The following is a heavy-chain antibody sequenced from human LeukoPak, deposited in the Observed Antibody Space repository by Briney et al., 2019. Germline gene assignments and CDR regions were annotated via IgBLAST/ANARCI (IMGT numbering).Heavy chain of an antibody. V-gene: IGHV3-9*01. Sequence: GRSLRLSCAASGFTFDDYAMHWVRQAPGKGLEWVSGISWNSGSIGYADSVKGRFTISRDNAKNSLYLQMNSLRAEDTALYYCAKARYRGLQLCIDYWGQGTLVTVSS. J-gene: IGHJ4*02. CDR1: GFTFDDYA. D-gene: IGHD5-18*01. CDR2: ISWNSGSI. CDR3: AKARYRGLQLCIDY.